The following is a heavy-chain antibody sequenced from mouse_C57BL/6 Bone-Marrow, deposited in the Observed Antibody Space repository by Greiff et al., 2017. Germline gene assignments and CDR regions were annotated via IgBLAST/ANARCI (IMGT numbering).Heavy chain of an antibody. CDR3: ARVRDGLYFDV. CDR2: ISYDGSN. V-gene: IGHV3-6*01. Sequence: EVKLMESGPGLVKPSQSLSLTCSVTGYSITSGYYWNWIRQFPGNKLEWMGYISYDGSNNYNPSLKNRISITRDTSKNQFFLKLNSVTTEDTATYYSARVRDGLYFDVWGPGTTVTVSS. J-gene: IGHJ1*01. CDR1: GYSITSGYY.